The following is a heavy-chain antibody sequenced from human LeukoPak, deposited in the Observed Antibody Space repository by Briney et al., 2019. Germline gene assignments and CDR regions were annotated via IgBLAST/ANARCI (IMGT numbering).Heavy chain of an antibody. CDR1: GFTFSNYW. CDR3: ATYNWDYDVDY. CDR2: ISPDGRET. D-gene: IGHD1-7*01. J-gene: IGHJ4*02. Sequence: GGSLRLSCAASGFTFSNYWIYWVRQAPEKGLVWVSRISPDGRETRYADSVKGRFTISRDNAKNTLYLQMNSLRADDTAVYYCATYNWDYDVDYWGEGTLVTVSS. V-gene: IGHV3-74*01.